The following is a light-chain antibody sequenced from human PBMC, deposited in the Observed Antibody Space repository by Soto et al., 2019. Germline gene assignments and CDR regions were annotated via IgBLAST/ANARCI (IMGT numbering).Light chain of an antibody. CDR2: KAS. Sequence: DIQMTQSPSTLSASVGDRVTITCRASQSISSWLAWYQQKPGKAPKLLTYKASSLESGVPSSFSGSGSGTEFTLTISSLQPDDFATYYCQQDNSYSWTSGQGTKVEIK. J-gene: IGKJ1*01. V-gene: IGKV1-5*03. CDR1: QSISSW. CDR3: QQDNSYSWT.